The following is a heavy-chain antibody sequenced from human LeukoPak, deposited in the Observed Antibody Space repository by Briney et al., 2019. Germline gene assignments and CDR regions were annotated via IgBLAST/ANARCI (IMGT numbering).Heavy chain of an antibody. CDR3: ATYSSGWYPYYFDY. D-gene: IGHD6-19*01. Sequence: PSETLSLTCAVYGGSFSGYYWSWIRQPPGKGLEWIGEINHSGSTNYNPSLKSRVTISVDTSKNQFSLKLSSVTAADTAVYYCATYSSGWYPYYFDYWGQGTLVTVSS. V-gene: IGHV4-34*01. J-gene: IGHJ4*02. CDR1: GGSFSGYY. CDR2: INHSGST.